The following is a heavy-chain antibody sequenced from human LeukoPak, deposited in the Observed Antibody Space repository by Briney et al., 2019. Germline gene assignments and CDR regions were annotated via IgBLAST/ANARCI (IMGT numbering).Heavy chain of an antibody. CDR3: ARSLSPYYDVTSAYWVWGY. J-gene: IGHJ4*02. D-gene: IGHD3-16*01. CDR2: INQSGDT. V-gene: IGHV4-34*01. CDR1: GESFSGYY. Sequence: SETLSLTCAVSGESFSGYYWSWLRQPPGKGLEWIGEINQSGDTNYNPSFESRVSMSVDASKKQFSLQVKSVTAADGAVYYCARSLSPYYDVTSAYWVWGYWGQGTMVCISS.